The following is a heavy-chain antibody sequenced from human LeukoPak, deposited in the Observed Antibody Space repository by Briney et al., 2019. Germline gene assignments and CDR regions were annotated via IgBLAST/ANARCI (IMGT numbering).Heavy chain of an antibody. V-gene: IGHV1-69*01. Sequence: ASLKVSCKASGGTFSRYAIRWVRQAPGHGLEWMGGIIPIFGIANYAQKFQGRVTITADESTSTAYMELSTLRAEDTAVYYCARAPSGVWSGCPPFDYWGQGTLVTVSS. CDR2: IIPIFGIA. CDR1: GGTFSRYA. J-gene: IGHJ4*02. D-gene: IGHD3-3*01. CDR3: ARAPSGVWSGCPPFDY.